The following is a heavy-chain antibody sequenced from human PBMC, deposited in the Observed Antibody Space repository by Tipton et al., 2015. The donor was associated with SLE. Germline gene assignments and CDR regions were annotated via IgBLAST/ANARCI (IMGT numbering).Heavy chain of an antibody. CDR2: ISYSGST. J-gene: IGHJ6*03. D-gene: IGHD1-26*01. V-gene: IGHV4-31*03. CDR1: GGSISSGSYY. Sequence: TLSLTCTVSGGSISSGSYYWSWIRQHPGKGLEWIGYISYSGSTYYNPSLKSRVTISVDTSKNQFSLKLSSVTAVDTAVYYCARERGVGAHYYYYMDVWGKGTTVTVSS. CDR3: ARERGVGAHYYYYMDV.